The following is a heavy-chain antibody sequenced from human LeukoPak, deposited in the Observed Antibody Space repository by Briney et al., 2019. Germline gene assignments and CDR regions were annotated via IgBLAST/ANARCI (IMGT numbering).Heavy chain of an antibody. D-gene: IGHD3-10*01. V-gene: IGHV4-30-2*02. CDR2: VYHTGST. CDR3: ARNRLGDLLSPFDY. J-gene: IGHJ4*02. Sequence: SETLSLTCAVSGGAISRGGYSWSWIRQPPGKGLEWIGYVYHTGSTYYNASLKSRVTISGDTSKNHFSLKLNSVTAADTAVYYCARNRLGDLLSPFDYWGQGTPVTVSS. CDR1: GGAISRGGYS.